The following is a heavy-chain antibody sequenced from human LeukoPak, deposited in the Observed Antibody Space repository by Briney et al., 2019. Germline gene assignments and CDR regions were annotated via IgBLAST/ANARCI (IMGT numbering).Heavy chain of an antibody. Sequence: SETLSLTCIVSGGSIRSSSYYWGWIRQPPGKGLEWIGSIYYSGSTYYNPSLKSRVTISVDTSKNQFSLKLSSVTAADTAVYYCARRKVVNNWFDPWGQGTLVTVSS. CDR3: ARRKVVNNWFDP. D-gene: IGHD2-2*01. J-gene: IGHJ5*02. CDR2: IYYSGST. V-gene: IGHV4-39*01. CDR1: GGSIRSSSYY.